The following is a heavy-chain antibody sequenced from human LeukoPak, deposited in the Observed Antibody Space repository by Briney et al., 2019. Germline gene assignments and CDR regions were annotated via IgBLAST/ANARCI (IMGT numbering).Heavy chain of an antibody. V-gene: IGHV3-11*04. CDR3: AIHVLLWFGEFPY. Sequence: GGSLRLSCAASGFTFSDYYMSWIRQAPGKGLEWVSYISSSGSTIYYADSVKGRFTISRDNAKNSLYLQMNSLRAEDTAVYYCAIHVLLWFGEFPYWGQGTLVTVSS. CDR2: ISSSGSTI. J-gene: IGHJ4*02. D-gene: IGHD3-10*01. CDR1: GFTFSDYY.